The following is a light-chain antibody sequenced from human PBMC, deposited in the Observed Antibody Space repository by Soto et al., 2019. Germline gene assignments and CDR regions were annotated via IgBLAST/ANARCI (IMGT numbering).Light chain of an antibody. Sequence: DIQMTQSPSTLSASVGDRVTITCRASQSISRWLAWYQQKPGKAPELRIYDASTLESGVPSRFSGSGSGTEFTLTISSLQPDDFGTYYCQHYSGLWAFGQGTKVDIK. CDR2: DAS. J-gene: IGKJ1*01. CDR1: QSISRW. CDR3: QHYSGLWA. V-gene: IGKV1-5*01.